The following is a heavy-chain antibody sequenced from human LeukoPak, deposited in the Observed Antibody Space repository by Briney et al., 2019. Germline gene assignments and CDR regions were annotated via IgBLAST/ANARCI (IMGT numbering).Heavy chain of an antibody. D-gene: IGHD6-13*01. J-gene: IGHJ1*01. CDR1: GFTFSSYS. Sequence: PGGSLRLSCAASGFTFSSYSMNWVRQAPGKGMEWVSSISSSSSYIYYADSVKGRFTISRDNAKNSLYLQMNSLRAEDTAVYYCARDLAGIAAARTEYLQHWGQGTLVTVSS. V-gene: IGHV3-21*01. CDR3: ARDLAGIAAARTEYLQH. CDR2: ISSSSSYI.